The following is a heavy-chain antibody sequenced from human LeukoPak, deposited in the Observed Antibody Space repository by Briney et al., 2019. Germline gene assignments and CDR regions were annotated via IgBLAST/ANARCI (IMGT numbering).Heavy chain of an antibody. Sequence: PGGSLRLSCAASGFTVSSNYMSWVRQAPGKGLEWASVIYAGGSTYHADSVKGRFTISRDNSKNTLYLQMNSLRAEDTAVYYCARGTPLLGFDYWGQGTLVTVSS. CDR3: ARGTPLLGFDY. J-gene: IGHJ4*02. CDR2: IYAGGST. V-gene: IGHV3-66*01. CDR1: GFTVSSNY. D-gene: IGHD3-10*01.